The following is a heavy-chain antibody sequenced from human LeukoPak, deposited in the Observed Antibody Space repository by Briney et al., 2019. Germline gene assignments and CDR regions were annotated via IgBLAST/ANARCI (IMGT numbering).Heavy chain of an antibody. CDR1: GFTFSSYS. J-gene: IGHJ4*02. CDR3: ASFFSGLLLDC. Sequence: GGSLRLSCAASGFTFSSYSMNWVRQAPGKGLEWVSSISSSSSYIYYADSVKGRFTISRDNAKNSLYLQMNSLRAEDTAVYYCASFFSGLLLDCWGQGTLVTVSS. V-gene: IGHV3-21*01. CDR2: ISSSSSYI. D-gene: IGHD3-22*01.